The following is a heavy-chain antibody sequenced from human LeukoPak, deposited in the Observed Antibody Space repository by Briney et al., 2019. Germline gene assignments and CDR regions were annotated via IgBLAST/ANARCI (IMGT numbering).Heavy chain of an antibody. CDR3: ARVVLRFLEWSLRGNWFDP. D-gene: IGHD3-3*01. CDR1: GGSISSSNR. CDR2: IDHGGNT. V-gene: IGHV4-4*02. J-gene: IGHJ5*02. Sequence: SETLSLTRAVSGGSISSSNRWSWVRQPPGKGLEWIGEIDHGGNTKYNPSLKSRVTMSVDKSKNQFSLKLNSVTAADTAVYYCARVVLRFLEWSLRGNWFDPWGQGTLVTVSS.